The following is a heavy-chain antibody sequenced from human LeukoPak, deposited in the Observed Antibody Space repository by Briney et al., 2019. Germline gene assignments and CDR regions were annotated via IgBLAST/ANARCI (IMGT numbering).Heavy chain of an antibody. D-gene: IGHD2-2*02. Sequence: GGSLRLSCAASGFTVSSNYMSWVRQAPGKGLEWVSVIYSGGSTYYADSVKGRFTISRDNSKNTLYLQMNSLRAEDTAVYYCASAIVVPAAISTITYFAYWGQGTLVTVA. CDR3: ASAIVVPAAISTITYFAY. V-gene: IGHV3-53*01. CDR1: GFTVSSNY. CDR2: IYSGGST. J-gene: IGHJ4*02.